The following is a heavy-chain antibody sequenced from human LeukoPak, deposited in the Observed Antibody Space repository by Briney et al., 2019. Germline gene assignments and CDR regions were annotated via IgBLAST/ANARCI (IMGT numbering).Heavy chain of an antibody. CDR3: ASGITGTTLDY. J-gene: IGHJ4*02. CDR2: ISGSGGST. Sequence: PGGSLRLSCAASGVTFSIYAMSWVRQAPGKGLEWVSAISGSGGSTYYADSVKGRFTISRDNSKNTLYLQMNSLRAEDTAVYYCASGITGTTLDYWGQGTLVTVSS. D-gene: IGHD1-7*01. V-gene: IGHV3-23*01. CDR1: GVTFSIYA.